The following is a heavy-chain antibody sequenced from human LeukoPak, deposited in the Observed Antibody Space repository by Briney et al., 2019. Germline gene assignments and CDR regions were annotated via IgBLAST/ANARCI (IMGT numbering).Heavy chain of an antibody. J-gene: IGHJ4*02. Sequence: SETLSLTCTVSGGSISSNNYFWGWIRQPPGKGLEWIGSIYDSGSTYYNPSLKSRVTISVDTSKNQFSLKLNSVTAADAAMYYCQSRFLEWLLDYWGQGTLVTVSS. CDR2: IYDSGST. D-gene: IGHD3-3*01. CDR1: GGSISSNNYF. CDR3: QSRFLEWLLDY. V-gene: IGHV4-39*01.